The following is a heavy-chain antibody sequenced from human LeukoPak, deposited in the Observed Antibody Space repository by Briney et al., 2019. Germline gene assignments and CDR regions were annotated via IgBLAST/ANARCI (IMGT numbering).Heavy chain of an antibody. J-gene: IGHJ4*02. CDR2: ISYDGSNK. CDR3: ARERTAAGTFDY. CDR1: GFTFSSYA. D-gene: IGHD6-13*01. V-gene: IGHV3-30*04. Sequence: PGGSLRLSCAASGFTFSSYAMHWVRQAPGKGLEWVAVISYDGSNKYYADSVKGRFTISRDSSKNTLYLQMNSLRAEDTAVYYCARERTAAGTFDYWGQGTLVTVSS.